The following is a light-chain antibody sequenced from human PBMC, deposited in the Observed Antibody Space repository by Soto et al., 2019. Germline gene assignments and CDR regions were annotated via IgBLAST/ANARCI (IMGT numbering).Light chain of an antibody. J-gene: IGLJ2*01. CDR3: SSYTSSSTSVV. CDR2: DVS. V-gene: IGLV2-14*01. CDR1: SSDVGGSNY. Sequence: QSALTQPASVSGSPGQSITISCTGTSSDVGGSNYVSWYQQHPGEAPKLMIYDVSNRPSGVSNRFSGSKSGNTASLTISGLQAEDEADYYCSSYTSSSTSVVFGGGTKLTV.